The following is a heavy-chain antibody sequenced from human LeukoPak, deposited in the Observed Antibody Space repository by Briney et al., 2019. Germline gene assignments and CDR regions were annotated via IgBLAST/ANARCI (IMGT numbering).Heavy chain of an antibody. CDR1: GFTFSSSA. J-gene: IGHJ4*02. Sequence: PGGSLRLSCAASGFTFSSSAMSWVRQAPGKGLEWVAAMSYDGSNKYYADSVKGRFTISRDNSKNTLYLQMNSLRAEDTAVYYCTRDLTSWVVTATSSRWGQGTLVTVSS. CDR2: MSYDGSNK. V-gene: IGHV3-30-3*01. CDR3: TRDLTSWVVTATSSR. D-gene: IGHD2-21*02.